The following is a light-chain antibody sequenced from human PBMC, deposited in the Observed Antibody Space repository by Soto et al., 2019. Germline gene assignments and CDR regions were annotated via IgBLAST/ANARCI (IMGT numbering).Light chain of an antibody. V-gene: IGKV3-15*01. CDR1: QSVGSN. Sequence: EIVMTQSPATLSVSPGERATLSCRASQSVGSNLAWYQQKPGQAPRLLIYRSSTRATGIPARFSGSGSGTEFTLTISSLQSEDFAVYYCQQYNNWPPWTFRQGTKVEIK. CDR2: RSS. J-gene: IGKJ1*01. CDR3: QQYNNWPPWT.